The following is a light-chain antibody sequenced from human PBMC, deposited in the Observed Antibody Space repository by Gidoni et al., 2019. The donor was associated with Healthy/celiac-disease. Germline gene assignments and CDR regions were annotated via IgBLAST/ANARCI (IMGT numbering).Light chain of an antibody. CDR2: DAS. CDR1: QDISNY. Sequence: DIQMTHSPSSLSASVGDRVTITCQASQDISNYLNWYQQKPGKAPKLLIYDASNLETRVPSRFSGSGSGTDFTFTISSLQPEDIATYYCQQYDNLPITFGQGTQLEIK. J-gene: IGKJ5*01. V-gene: IGKV1-33*01. CDR3: QQYDNLPIT.